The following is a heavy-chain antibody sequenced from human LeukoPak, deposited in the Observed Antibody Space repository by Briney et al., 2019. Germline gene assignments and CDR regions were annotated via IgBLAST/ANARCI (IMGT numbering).Heavy chain of an antibody. CDR3: ARGRGSSWYYFDS. V-gene: IGHV4-38-2*02. CDR1: GYSISSGYY. J-gene: IGHJ4*02. D-gene: IGHD6-13*01. Sequence: SETLSLTCTVSGYSISSGYYWGWIRQPPGKGLEWIGSIYHSGSTYYNPSLKGRVTMTVDTPKNQFSLNLSSVTAADTAVYYCARGRGSSWYYFDSWGQGTLVTVSS. CDR2: IYHSGST.